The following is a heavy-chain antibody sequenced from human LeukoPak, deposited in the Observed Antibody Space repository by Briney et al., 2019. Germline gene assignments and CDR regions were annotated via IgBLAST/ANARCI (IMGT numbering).Heavy chain of an antibody. Sequence: SETLSLTCTVSGGSISSGDYYWSWIRQPPGKGLGWIGYIYYSGSTYYNPSLKSRVTISVDTSKNQFSLKLSSVTAADTAVYYCARGLAKNRLGIGDWYFNLWGRGTLVTVSS. CDR1: GGSISSGDYY. D-gene: IGHD7-27*01. CDR3: ARGLAKNRLGIGDWYFNL. CDR2: IYYSGST. V-gene: IGHV4-30-4*08. J-gene: IGHJ2*01.